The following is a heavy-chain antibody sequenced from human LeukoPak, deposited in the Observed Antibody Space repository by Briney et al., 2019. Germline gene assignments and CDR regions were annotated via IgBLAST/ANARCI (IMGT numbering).Heavy chain of an antibody. V-gene: IGHV3-7*01. CDR2: INKDGSEK. CDR1: GFTFGTHW. CDR3: ARHLSWSYWFDP. Sequence: GGSLRLSCAASGFTFGTHWMTWVRQAPGKGLEWVANINKDGSEKYYVDSVKGRFTISRDDAKNSLYLQMDSLRVEDTAVYYCARHLSWSYWFDPWGQGTPVTVST. J-gene: IGHJ5*02. D-gene: IGHD1-26*01.